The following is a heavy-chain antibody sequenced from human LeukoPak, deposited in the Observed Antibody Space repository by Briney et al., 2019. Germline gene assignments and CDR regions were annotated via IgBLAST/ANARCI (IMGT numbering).Heavy chain of an antibody. J-gene: IGHJ4*02. D-gene: IGHD6-19*01. CDR1: GGSISSYY. V-gene: IGHV4-59*01. CDR3: ARAGSGWYVIDY. Sequence: SETLSLTCTVSGGSISSYYWSWIRQPTGKGLEWIGYIYYSGSTNYNPSLKSRVTISVDTSKNQFSLKLSSVTAADTAVYYCARAGSGWYVIDYWGQGTLVTVSS. CDR2: IYYSGST.